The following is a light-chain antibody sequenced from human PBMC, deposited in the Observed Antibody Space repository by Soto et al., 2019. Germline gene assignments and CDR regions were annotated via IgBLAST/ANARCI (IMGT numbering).Light chain of an antibody. CDR2: VAA. CDR1: QGIRSY. CDR3: QQDNNYPLT. Sequence: DIQLTQSPSFLSASVGDRVTITCRASQGIRSYLAWYQQKPGKAPKLLIYVAATVQSGVPSRFSGSGSGTEFTLTISSRQPEDFATYYCQQDNNYPLTFGGGTKVEIK. V-gene: IGKV1-9*01. J-gene: IGKJ4*01.